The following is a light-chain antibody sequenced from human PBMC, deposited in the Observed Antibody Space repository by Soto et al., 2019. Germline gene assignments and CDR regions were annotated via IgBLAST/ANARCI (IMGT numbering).Light chain of an antibody. CDR3: SSYGSTSTRDV. CDR2: EVS. CDR1: SSDVGGYHY. Sequence: QSVLTQPASVSGSPGQSITISRTGTSSDVGGYHYVSWYQQHPGKAPKLMIYEVSNRPSGVSNRFSGSNSGNTASLTISGLQAEDEADYFCSSYGSTSTRDVFGTGTKLTVL. V-gene: IGLV2-14*01. J-gene: IGLJ1*01.